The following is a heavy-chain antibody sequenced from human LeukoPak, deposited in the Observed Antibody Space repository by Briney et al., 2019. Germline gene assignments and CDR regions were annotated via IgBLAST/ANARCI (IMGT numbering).Heavy chain of an antibody. Sequence: ASVKVSCKASGYTFTGYYMHWVRQAPGQGLEWMGWINPNSGGTNYAQKFQGRVTMTRDTSISTAYMELSRLRSDDTAVYYCARPGHYGSGSYYPFDYWGQGTLVTVSS. J-gene: IGHJ4*02. CDR2: INPNSGGT. CDR3: ARPGHYGSGSYYPFDY. D-gene: IGHD3-10*01. V-gene: IGHV1-2*02. CDR1: GYTFTGYY.